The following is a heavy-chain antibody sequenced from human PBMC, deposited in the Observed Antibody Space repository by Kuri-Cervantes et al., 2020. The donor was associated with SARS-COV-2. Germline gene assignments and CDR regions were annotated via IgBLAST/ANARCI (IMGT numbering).Heavy chain of an antibody. J-gene: IGHJ4*02. V-gene: IGHV3-23*03. Sequence: GGSLRLSCAASGFSFSSYGMSWVRQAPGKGLEWVSVIYSGGRNTQYADSVKGRFTISRDDSKNALYLQMNSLRAEDTAVYFCAKELSLFDLGSGSYYNVGIDWWGQGTLVTVSS. CDR3: AKELSLFDLGSGSYYNVGIDW. CDR2: IYSGGRNT. D-gene: IGHD3-10*01. CDR1: GFSFSSYG.